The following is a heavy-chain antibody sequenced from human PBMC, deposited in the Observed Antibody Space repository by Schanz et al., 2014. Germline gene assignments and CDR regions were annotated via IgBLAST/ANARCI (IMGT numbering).Heavy chain of an antibody. CDR2: IKQDGSEK. D-gene: IGHD3-3*01. CDR3: ARGVRIDY. V-gene: IGHV3-7*01. J-gene: IGHJ4*02. Sequence: EVQPVESGGGLIQPGGSLRLSCAASGFTFSTYWMHWVRQAPGKGLVWVANIKQDGSEKYYVDSVKGRFTISRDNAKNSLYLQMNSLTAEDTAVYYCARGVRIDYWGQGTLVTVSS. CDR1: GFTFSTYW.